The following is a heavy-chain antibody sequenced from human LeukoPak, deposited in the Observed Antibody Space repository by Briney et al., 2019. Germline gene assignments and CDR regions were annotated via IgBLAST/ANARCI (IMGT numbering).Heavy chain of an antibody. D-gene: IGHD1-26*01. Sequence: GGSLRLSCAASGFTFDDYGMSWVRQAPGKGLEWVSGINWNGGSTGYADSVKGRLTISRDNAKNSLYLQMNSLRAEDTALYYCARPGVGATRDAFDIWGQGTMVTVSS. CDR3: ARPGVGATRDAFDI. CDR1: GFTFDDYG. V-gene: IGHV3-20*04. CDR2: INWNGGST. J-gene: IGHJ3*02.